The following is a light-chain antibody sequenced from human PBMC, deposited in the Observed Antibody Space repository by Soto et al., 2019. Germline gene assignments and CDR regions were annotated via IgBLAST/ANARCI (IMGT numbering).Light chain of an antibody. J-gene: IGKJ2*01. CDR1: QSVSSSY. CDR2: GAS. Sequence: EIVLTQSPGTLSLSPGERATLSCRASQSVSSSYLAWYQQKPGQAPRLLIYGASNRATTIPDRFSGSGSGTDFTLTISRLEPEDFAIYYCQQYGSSPYTFDQGTKLEIK. CDR3: QQYGSSPYT. V-gene: IGKV3-20*01.